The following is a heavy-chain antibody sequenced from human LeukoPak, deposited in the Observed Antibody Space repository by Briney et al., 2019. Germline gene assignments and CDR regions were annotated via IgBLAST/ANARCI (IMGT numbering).Heavy chain of an antibody. CDR1: GGSISSSSYY. CDR3: ARLHRFIAAARMNWFDP. CDR2: IYYSGST. V-gene: IGHV4-39*01. Sequence: SETLSLTCTVSGGSISSSSYYWGWIRQPPGKGLEWIGSIYYSGSTYYNPSLKSRVTISVDTSKNQFPLKLSSVTAADTAVYYCARLHRFIAAARMNWFDPWGQGTLFTVSS. J-gene: IGHJ5*02. D-gene: IGHD6-13*01.